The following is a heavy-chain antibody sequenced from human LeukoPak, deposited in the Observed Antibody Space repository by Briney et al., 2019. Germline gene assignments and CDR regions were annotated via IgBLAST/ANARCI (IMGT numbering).Heavy chain of an antibody. J-gene: IGHJ4*02. V-gene: IGHV3-21*01. CDR2: ISGSSTYT. Sequence: GGSLRLSCAASGFSFSSYSMNWVRQAPGKGLEWVSSISGSSTYTFYADSVEGRFTISRDNAKKSVYLQMNSLSAEDTAVYYCATTSVSGTYYADYWGQGALVTVSS. CDR1: GFSFSSYS. D-gene: IGHD1-26*01. CDR3: ATTSVSGTYYADY.